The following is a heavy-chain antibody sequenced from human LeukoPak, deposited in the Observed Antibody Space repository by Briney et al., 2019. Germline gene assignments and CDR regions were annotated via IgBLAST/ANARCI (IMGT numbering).Heavy chain of an antibody. CDR1: GFTFSSYA. CDR2: ISGGGSHT. J-gene: IGHJ4*02. Sequence: GGSLRLSCAASGFTFSSYAMSWVRQAPGKGLEWVSNISGGGSHTYYTDSVKGRFTISRDNSKNMLYLQMNSLRAEDTAVYYCANAPFWSGSSSFDYWGQGTLVTVSS. D-gene: IGHD3-3*01. CDR3: ANAPFWSGSSSFDY. V-gene: IGHV3-23*01.